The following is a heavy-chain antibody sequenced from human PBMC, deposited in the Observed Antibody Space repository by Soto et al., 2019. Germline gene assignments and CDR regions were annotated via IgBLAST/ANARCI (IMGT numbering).Heavy chain of an antibody. Sequence: QVQLQQWGAGLLKPSETLSLTCAVYGGSFSGYYWSWIRQPPGKGLEWIGEINHSGSTNYNPSLKSRVTISVDTSKNQFPLKLRSVTAADTAVYYCARGRTWSIRSFDPWGQGTLVTVSS. J-gene: IGHJ5*02. CDR3: ARGRTWSIRSFDP. D-gene: IGHD3-3*01. V-gene: IGHV4-34*01. CDR2: INHSGST. CDR1: GGSFSGYY.